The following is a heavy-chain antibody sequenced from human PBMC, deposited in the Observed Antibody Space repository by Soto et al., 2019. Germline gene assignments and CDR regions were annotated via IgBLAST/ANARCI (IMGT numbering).Heavy chain of an antibody. CDR2: IWYDGSNK. CDR3: ARFYSSGLYYFDY. CDR1: GFTFSSYG. Sequence: PGGSLSLSCAASGFTFSSYGMHWVRQAPGKGLEWVAVIWYDGSNKYYADSVKGRFTISRDNSKNTLYLQMNSLRAEDTAVYYCARFYSSGLYYFDYWGQGTLVTVSS. V-gene: IGHV3-33*01. J-gene: IGHJ4*02. D-gene: IGHD6-19*01.